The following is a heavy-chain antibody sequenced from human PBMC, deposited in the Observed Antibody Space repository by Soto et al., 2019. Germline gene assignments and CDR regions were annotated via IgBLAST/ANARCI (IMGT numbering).Heavy chain of an antibody. D-gene: IGHD6-6*01. CDR2: IYYSGST. J-gene: IGHJ6*03. Sequence: SETLSLTCTVSGGSISSYYWSWIRQPPGKGLEWIGYIYYSGSTNYNPSLKSRVTISVDTSKNQFSLKLSSVTAADTAVYYCARRGRARGYYYMDVWGQGTPVTVSS. CDR3: ARRGRARGYYYMDV. CDR1: GGSISSYY. V-gene: IGHV4-59*08.